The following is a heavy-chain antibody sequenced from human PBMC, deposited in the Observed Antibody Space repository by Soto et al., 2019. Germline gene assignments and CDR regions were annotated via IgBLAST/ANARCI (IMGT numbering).Heavy chain of an antibody. Sequence: PGGSPRLSCAAYGSIFSSYAMTWVRQAPGKGPEWVSAISGSGDSTHYADSVKGRFTISRDNSKNTLYLQMNSLRAEDTAVYYCAKDGSATMVGVFTINPNVMDVWGQGSTVTVSS. CDR1: GSIFSSYA. CDR3: AKDGSATMVGVFTINPNVMDV. CDR2: ISGSGDST. J-gene: IGHJ6*02. V-gene: IGHV3-23*01. D-gene: IGHD3-3*01.